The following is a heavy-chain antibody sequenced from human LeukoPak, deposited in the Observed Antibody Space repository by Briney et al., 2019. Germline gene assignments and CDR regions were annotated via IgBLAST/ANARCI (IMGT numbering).Heavy chain of an antibody. CDR2: IYYSGST. CDR3: ARDTTVLSWFDP. V-gene: IGHV4-39*07. J-gene: IGHJ5*02. D-gene: IGHD4-11*01. CDR1: GGSISSGGYS. Sequence: PSETLSLTCAVSGGSISSGGYSWSWIRQPPGKGLEWIGSIYYSGSTYYNPSLKSRVTISVDTSKNQFSLKLSSVTAADTAVYYCARDTTVLSWFDPWGQGTLVTVSS.